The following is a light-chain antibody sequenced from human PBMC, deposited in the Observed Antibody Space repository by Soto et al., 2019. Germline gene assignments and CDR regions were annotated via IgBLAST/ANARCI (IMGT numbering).Light chain of an antibody. V-gene: IGKV1-27*01. CDR1: QGISNY. J-gene: IGKJ4*01. CDR3: QNYFSVLFT. CDR2: SAS. Sequence: DIQMTQSPSSLSASVGDRVTITCRASQGISNYLAWYQQKPGKVPKLLIHSASTLQSGVPSRFSGSGSGTDFALTITSLQPEDVATYYCQNYFSVLFTFGGGTKVEIK.